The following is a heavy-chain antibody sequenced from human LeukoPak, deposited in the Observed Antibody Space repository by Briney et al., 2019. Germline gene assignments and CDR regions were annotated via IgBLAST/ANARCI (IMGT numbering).Heavy chain of an antibody. J-gene: IGHJ3*02. D-gene: IGHD3-10*01. CDR2: ISAYNGNT. CDR1: AYTFTSYG. Sequence: ASVKVSCKASAYTFTSYGISLVRQAPGQGLEWMGWISAYNGNTNYAQKLQGRVTMTTDTSTSTAYMELRSLGSDDTAVYYCARVVHDAFDIWGQGTMVTVSS. CDR3: ARVVHDAFDI. V-gene: IGHV1-18*01.